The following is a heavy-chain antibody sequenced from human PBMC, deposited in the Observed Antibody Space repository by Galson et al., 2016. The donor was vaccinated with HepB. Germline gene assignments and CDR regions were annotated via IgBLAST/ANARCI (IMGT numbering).Heavy chain of an antibody. V-gene: IGHV4-39*01. Sequence: SETLSLTCTVSGGSISTNNHYWVWVRQPPGKGLEWVGTIFYTGTTYYSPSLKRRVNVSVDTSRNQFSLKLTSVTAADTAVYFCARLMAIGALDYRGQGILVTVTS. D-gene: IGHD5-24*01. CDR3: ARLMAIGALDY. CDR2: IFYTGTT. J-gene: IGHJ4*02. CDR1: GGSISTNNHY.